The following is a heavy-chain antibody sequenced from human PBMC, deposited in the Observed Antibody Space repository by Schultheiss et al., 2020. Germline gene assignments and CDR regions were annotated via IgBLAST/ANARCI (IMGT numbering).Heavy chain of an antibody. CDR1: GYSFTSYW. CDR2: IYPGDSDT. CDR3: ARRREYSGYDYYFDY. V-gene: IGHV5-51*01. D-gene: IGHD5-12*01. J-gene: IGHJ4*02. Sequence: GGSLRLSCKGSGYSFTSYWIGWVRQMPGKGLEWMGIIYPGDSDTRYSPSFQGQVTISADKSISTAYLQWRSLKASDTAMYYCARRREYSGYDYYFDYWGQGTLVTVSS.